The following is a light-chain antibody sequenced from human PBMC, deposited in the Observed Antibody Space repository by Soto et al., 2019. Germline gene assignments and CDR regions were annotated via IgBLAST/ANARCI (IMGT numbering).Light chain of an antibody. CDR3: QQYNNWPWT. CDR1: QSVSSN. CDR2: GAS. Sequence: EILMTHSPATLSVSPGERATLSCRASQSVSSNLAWYQQKPGQAPRLLIYGASTRATGIPARFSGSGSGTEFTLTISSLQSEDFAVYYCQQYNNWPWTFGQGTRLEIK. V-gene: IGKV3-15*01. J-gene: IGKJ5*01.